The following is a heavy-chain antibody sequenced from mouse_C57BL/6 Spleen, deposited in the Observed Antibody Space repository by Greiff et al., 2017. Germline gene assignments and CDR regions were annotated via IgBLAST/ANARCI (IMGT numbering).Heavy chain of an antibody. CDR1: GYTFTSYW. CDR3: ARPYDYDVAY. D-gene: IGHD2-4*01. J-gene: IGHJ3*01. CDR2: IHPNSGST. Sequence: QVQLQQPGAELVKPGASVTLSCKASGYTFTSYWMHWVKQRPGQGLEWIGMIHPNSGSTNYNEKFKSKATLTVDKSSSTAYMQLSSLTSEDSAVYYGARPYDYDVAYWGQGTLVTVSA. V-gene: IGHV1-64*01.